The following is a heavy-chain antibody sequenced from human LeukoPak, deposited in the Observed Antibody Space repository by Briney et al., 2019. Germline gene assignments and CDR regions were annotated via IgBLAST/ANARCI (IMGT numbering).Heavy chain of an antibody. CDR2: IKQDGSEK. V-gene: IGHV3-7*01. CDR3: ARDVADYYYYYMDV. Sequence: GGSLRLSCAASGFTFSSYWMSWVRQAPGKGLEWVANIKQDGSEKYYVDSVKGRFTISRDNAKNSLYLQMNSLRAEDTAVYYCARDVADYYYYYMDVWGKGTTVTISS. CDR1: GFTFSSYW. J-gene: IGHJ6*03.